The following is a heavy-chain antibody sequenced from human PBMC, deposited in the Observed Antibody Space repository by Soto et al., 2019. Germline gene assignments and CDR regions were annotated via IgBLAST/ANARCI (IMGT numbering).Heavy chain of an antibody. J-gene: IGHJ4*02. D-gene: IGHD3-9*01. Sequence: ASVKVSCKASGYTFTSYGISWVRQAPGQRLEWMGWINAGNGNTKYSQKFQGRVTITRDTSASTAYMELSSLRSEDTAVYYCARGLRYFDWFFDYWGQGTLVTVSS. CDR1: GYTFTSYG. V-gene: IGHV1-3*01. CDR2: INAGNGNT. CDR3: ARGLRYFDWFFDY.